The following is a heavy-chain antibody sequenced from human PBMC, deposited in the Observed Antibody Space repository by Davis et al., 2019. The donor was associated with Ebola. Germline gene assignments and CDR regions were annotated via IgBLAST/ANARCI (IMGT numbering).Heavy chain of an antibody. CDR2: ISGSGGSK. CDR3: AGDSSGYNNERTYYTYYMDV. V-gene: IGHV3-23*01. Sequence: GESLKISCAASGFSFSGYDMSWVRQAPGKGLEWVSIISGSGGSKYYADSVKGRFTISRDNSRNTLYLQMTSLRAEDTAVYYRAGDSSGYNNERTYYTYYMDVWGKGTTVTVSS. D-gene: IGHD3-22*01. CDR1: GFSFSGYD. J-gene: IGHJ6*03.